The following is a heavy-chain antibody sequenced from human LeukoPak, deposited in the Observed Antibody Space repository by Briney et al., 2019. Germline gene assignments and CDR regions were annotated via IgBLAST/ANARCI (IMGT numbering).Heavy chain of an antibody. V-gene: IGHV3-74*01. CDR3: ARDPSVNNAIGYNWFAH. CDR2: SNSDGSVR. CDR1: GFGFSSHW. D-gene: IGHD2/OR15-2a*01. Sequence: GESQRLSCTASGFGFSSHWMHCIRQAPGKGLVWVSQSNSDGSVRNYADSVEGRFIISRDNAKNTLYLQKNNLGVEDTAVYFCARDPSVNNAIGYNWFAHWGQGALVTVSS. J-gene: IGHJ5*02.